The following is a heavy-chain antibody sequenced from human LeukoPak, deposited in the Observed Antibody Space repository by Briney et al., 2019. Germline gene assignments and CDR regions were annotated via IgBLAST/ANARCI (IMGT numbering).Heavy chain of an antibody. D-gene: IGHD6-13*01. Sequence: YALXWXRQAPGRGLEWVGFIRSKAYTGTTDYATSVKDRFTISRDDSKSIAYLQMNSLKTEDTAVYYCTRATRIASGDVWYYFDYWGQGTLVTVSP. J-gene: IGHJ4*02. CDR2: IRSKAYTGTT. V-gene: IGHV3-49*03. CDR3: TRATRIASGDVWYYFDY. CDR1: YA.